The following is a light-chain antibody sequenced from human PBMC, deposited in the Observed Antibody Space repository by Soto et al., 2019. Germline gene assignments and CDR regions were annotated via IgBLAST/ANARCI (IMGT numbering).Light chain of an antibody. V-gene: IGLV2-11*01. J-gene: IGLJ1*01. CDR3: CSYAGSYTFV. Sequence: QSALTQPRSVSGSPGQSVTISCTGTSSDVGGYNYVSWYQQHPGKAPKLMIYDVNKRPSGVPDRFSGSKSGNTASLTISGLQAEEEADYYCCSYAGSYTFVFGTGTKVTVL. CDR1: SSDVGGYNY. CDR2: DVN.